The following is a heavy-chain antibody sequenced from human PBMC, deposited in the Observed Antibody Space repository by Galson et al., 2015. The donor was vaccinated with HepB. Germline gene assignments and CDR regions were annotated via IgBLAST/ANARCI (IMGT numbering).Heavy chain of an antibody. CDR3: AQNGVRGVNYYYYYMDV. CDR2: INPNSGGT. J-gene: IGHJ6*03. D-gene: IGHD3-10*01. Sequence: SVKVSCKASGYTFTGYYMHWVRQVPGQGLEWMGWINPNSGGTNYAQKFQGRVTMTRDTSVSTAYMELSRLRSDDTAVYYCAQNGVRGVNYYYYYMDVWGKGTTVTVSS. V-gene: IGHV1-2*02. CDR1: GYTFTGYY.